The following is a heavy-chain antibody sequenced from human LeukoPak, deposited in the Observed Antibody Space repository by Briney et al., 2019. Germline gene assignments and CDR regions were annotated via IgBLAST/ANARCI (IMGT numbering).Heavy chain of an antibody. CDR2: INWNGGST. J-gene: IGHJ4*02. Sequence: PGGSLRLSCAASGFTFYDYGMSWVRQAPGKGLEWVSGINWNGGSTGYADSVKGRFTISRDNAKNSLYLQMNSLRAEDTALYHCARDLKYYGSGSYYTSDYWGQGTLVTVSS. CDR3: ARDLKYYGSGSYYTSDY. V-gene: IGHV3-20*01. D-gene: IGHD3-10*01. CDR1: GFTFYDYG.